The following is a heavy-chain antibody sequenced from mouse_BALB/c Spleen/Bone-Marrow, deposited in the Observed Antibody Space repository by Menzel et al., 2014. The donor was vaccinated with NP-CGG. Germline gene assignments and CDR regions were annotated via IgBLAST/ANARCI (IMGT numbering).Heavy chain of an antibody. CDR2: IYPGSGNT. Sequence: VQLVESGAELVRPGTSVKISCKASGYAFTNYWLGWVKQRPGHGLEWIGDIYPGSGNTYYTEKFKGKATLTADTSSSTAYMQLSSLTSKDSAVYFCARRRSLDYWGQGTILTVSS. CDR3: ARRRSLDY. V-gene: IGHV1-63*02. CDR1: GYAFTNYW. J-gene: IGHJ2*01.